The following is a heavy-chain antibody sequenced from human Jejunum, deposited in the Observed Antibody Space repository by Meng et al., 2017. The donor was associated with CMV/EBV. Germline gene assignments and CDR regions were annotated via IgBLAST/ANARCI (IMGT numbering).Heavy chain of an antibody. Sequence: FSSYWMSWVRQAPEKGLEWVANIKHDGSEKYYVDSVKGRFTISRDNAKNSLYLQMNSLRAEDTAVYHCAIPMVRGTITEYYYGMDVWGPGTTVTVSS. CDR3: AIPMVRGTITEYYYGMDV. CDR1: FSSYW. D-gene: IGHD3-10*01. J-gene: IGHJ6*02. CDR2: IKHDGSEK. V-gene: IGHV3-7*01.